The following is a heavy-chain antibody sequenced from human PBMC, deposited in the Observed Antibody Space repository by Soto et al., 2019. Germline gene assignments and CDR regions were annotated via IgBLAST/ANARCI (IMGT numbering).Heavy chain of an antibody. CDR2: IYSGGST. J-gene: IGHJ6*02. CDR3: AREGGSCLGYYYYGMDV. V-gene: IGHV3-53*01. Sequence: PGGSLRLSCAASGFTVSSNYMSWVRQAPGKGLEWVSVIYSGGSTYYADSVKGRFTISRDNSKNTLYLQMNSLRAEDTAVYYCAREGGSCLGYYYYGMDVWGQGTTVTVSS. CDR1: GFTVSSNY. D-gene: IGHD2-15*01.